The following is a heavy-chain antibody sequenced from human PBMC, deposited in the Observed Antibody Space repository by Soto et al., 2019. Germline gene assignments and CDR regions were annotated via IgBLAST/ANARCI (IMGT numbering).Heavy chain of an antibody. Sequence: PGGSLRLSCAASGFTFDEYGMSWVRQVPGKGLEWVGRIKSKTDGGTTDYAEPVKGRFAISRDDSNNMVYLQMNSLKIEDTAVYYCTTDSYSSIIIVRFDYWGHGTLVTVSS. V-gene: IGHV3-15*01. CDR2: IKSKTDGGTT. J-gene: IGHJ4*01. CDR3: TTDSYSSIIIVRFDY. CDR1: GFTFDEYG. D-gene: IGHD2-2*01.